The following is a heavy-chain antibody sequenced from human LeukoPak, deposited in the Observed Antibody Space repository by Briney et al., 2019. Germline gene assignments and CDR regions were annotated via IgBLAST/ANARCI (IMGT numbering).Heavy chain of an antibody. CDR3: ARHGVAVVTSSFDY. D-gene: IGHD2-15*01. Sequence: SETLSLTCTVSGGSISSNSYYWGWIRQPPGRGLEWIESISYSGTTYYNPSLKSRVTISVDTSKNQFSLKLNSVTAADTAMYYCARHGVAVVTSSFDYWGQGTLVTVSS. J-gene: IGHJ4*02. CDR2: ISYSGTT. CDR1: GGSISSNSYY. V-gene: IGHV4-39*01.